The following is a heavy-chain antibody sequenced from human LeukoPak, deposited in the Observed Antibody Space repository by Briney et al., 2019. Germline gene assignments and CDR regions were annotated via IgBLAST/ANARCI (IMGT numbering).Heavy chain of an antibody. D-gene: IGHD6-6*01. Sequence: ASVKVSCKASGYTFTGYYMHWVRQAPGQGLEWMGWINPNSGGTNYAQKFQGRVTMTRDTSISTAYMELSRLRSDDTAVYYCAGAQGIAARPFDYWGQGTLVTVSS. V-gene: IGHV1-2*02. CDR3: AGAQGIAARPFDY. J-gene: IGHJ4*02. CDR2: INPNSGGT. CDR1: GYTFTGYY.